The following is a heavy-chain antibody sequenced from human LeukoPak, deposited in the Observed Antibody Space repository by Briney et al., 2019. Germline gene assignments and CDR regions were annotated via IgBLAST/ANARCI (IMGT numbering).Heavy chain of an antibody. J-gene: IGHJ5*02. CDR3: ARQPYGSGSYARFDP. V-gene: IGHV4-61*01. D-gene: IGHD3-10*01. CDR1: RGAMRSGSYY. CDR2: IYYSGST. Sequence: SQTLSLTCNVSRGAMRSGSYYWSWIRQPPGKGLEWIGYIYYSGSTNYNPSLKSRVTISVDTSKNQFSLKLSSVTAADTAVYYCARQPYGSGSYARFDPWGQGTLVTVSS.